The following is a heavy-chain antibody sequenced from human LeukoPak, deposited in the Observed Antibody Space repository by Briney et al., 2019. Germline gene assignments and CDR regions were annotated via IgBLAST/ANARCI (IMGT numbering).Heavy chain of an antibody. V-gene: IGHV3-9*01. Sequence: PGGSLRLSCAASGFTFDDYAMHWVRQAPGKGLEWVSGISWNSGSIGYADSVKGRFTISRDNAKNSLYLQMNSLRAEDTALYYCAKGPYCSGGSCYIWSGWFDPWGQGTLVTVSS. CDR3: AKGPYCSGGSCYIWSGWFDP. J-gene: IGHJ5*02. D-gene: IGHD2-15*01. CDR1: GFTFDDYA. CDR2: ISWNSGSI.